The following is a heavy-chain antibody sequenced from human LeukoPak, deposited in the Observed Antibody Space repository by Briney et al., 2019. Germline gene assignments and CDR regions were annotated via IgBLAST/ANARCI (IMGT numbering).Heavy chain of an antibody. CDR2: IDPSDSYT. CDR1: GYTFSSYW. Sequence: PGESLKISCQGSGYTFSSYWISWVRQMPGKGLEWMGRIDPSDSYTNYSPSFQGHVTISADKSISTAYLQWSSLKASDAAMYYCARHKGVRWYFDYWGQGTLVTVSS. CDR3: ARHKGVRWYFDY. J-gene: IGHJ4*02. D-gene: IGHD6-6*01. V-gene: IGHV5-10-1*01.